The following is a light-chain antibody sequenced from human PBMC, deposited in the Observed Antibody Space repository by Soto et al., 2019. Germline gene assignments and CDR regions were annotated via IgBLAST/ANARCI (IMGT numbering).Light chain of an antibody. Sequence: EIVLTQSPGTLSLSPGERATLSCRASRRVSSSYLAWYQQKPGQAPRLLMYGASSRATGTPDRFSGSGSGTDFPLTISRLEPEDLAVYYCQQYDNWCTFGHGTKVEIK. J-gene: IGKJ3*01. CDR3: QQYDNWCT. V-gene: IGKV3-20*01. CDR2: GAS. CDR1: RRVSSSY.